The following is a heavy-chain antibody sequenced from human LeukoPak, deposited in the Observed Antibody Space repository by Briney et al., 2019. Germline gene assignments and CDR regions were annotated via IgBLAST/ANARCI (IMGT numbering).Heavy chain of an antibody. Sequence: GGSLRLSCAASGFTFSSYAMHWVRQARGKGLEWVAVISYDGSNKYYADSVKGRFTISRDNSKNTLYLQMNSLRAEDTAVYYCARDVGSGSYLDYWGQGTLVTVSS. CDR1: GFTFSSYA. CDR3: ARDVGSGSYLDY. J-gene: IGHJ4*02. D-gene: IGHD3-10*01. V-gene: IGHV3-30-3*01. CDR2: ISYDGSNK.